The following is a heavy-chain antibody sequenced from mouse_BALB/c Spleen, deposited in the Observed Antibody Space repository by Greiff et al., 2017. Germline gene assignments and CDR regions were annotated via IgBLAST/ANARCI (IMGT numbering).Heavy chain of an antibody. Sequence: VQLQQSGAELAKPGASVKMSCKASGYTFTSYWMHWVKQRPGQGLEWIGYINPSTGYTEYNQKFKDKATLTADKSSSTAYMQLSSLTSEDSAVYYCARGDFLNWYFDVWGAGTTVTVSS. D-gene: IGHD3-3*01. CDR2: INPSTGYT. J-gene: IGHJ1*01. V-gene: IGHV1-7*01. CDR1: GYTFTSYW. CDR3: ARGDFLNWYFDV.